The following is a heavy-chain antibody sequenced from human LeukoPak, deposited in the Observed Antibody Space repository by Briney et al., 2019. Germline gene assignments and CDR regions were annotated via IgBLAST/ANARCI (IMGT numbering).Heavy chain of an antibody. CDR2: IYYSGST. V-gene: IGHV4-39*06. CDR3: ASVSYYYYYLDV. Sequence: SETLSLTCTVSGGSISSSSYYWGWIRRPPGKGLEWIGSIYYSGSTYYNPSLKSRVTISVDTSKNQFTLKLSSVTAADTAVCYCASVSYYYYYLDVWGKGTTVTVSS. CDR1: GGSISSSSYY. J-gene: IGHJ6*03.